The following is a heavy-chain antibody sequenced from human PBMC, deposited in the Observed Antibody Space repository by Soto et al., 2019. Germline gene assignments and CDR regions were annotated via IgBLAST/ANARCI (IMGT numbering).Heavy chain of an antibody. V-gene: IGHV4-34*01. CDR1: GGSFSGYY. Sequence: TSETLSLTCAVYGGSFSGYYWSWIRQPPGKGLEWIGELNHSGSTNYNPSLKSRVTISVDTSKNQFSLKLSGVTAADTAVYYCARGPLVPAARRYSYGYGYWGQGTLVTV. CDR2: LNHSGST. J-gene: IGHJ4*02. D-gene: IGHD5-18*01. CDR3: ARGPLVPAARRYSYGYGY.